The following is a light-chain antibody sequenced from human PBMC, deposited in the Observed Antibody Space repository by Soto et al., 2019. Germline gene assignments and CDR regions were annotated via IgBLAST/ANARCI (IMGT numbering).Light chain of an antibody. Sequence: MNQSPSSLSASVGEKIIITCRASRDVGSDVSWYQQKPGQAPKLLIYAASNLYTGVPSRFSGSRSGTEFTLTISSLQPEDFASYYCLQDYGDSWTFGQGTIVDI. J-gene: IGKJ1*01. CDR1: RDVGSD. V-gene: IGKV1-6*01. CDR2: AAS. CDR3: LQDYGDSWT.